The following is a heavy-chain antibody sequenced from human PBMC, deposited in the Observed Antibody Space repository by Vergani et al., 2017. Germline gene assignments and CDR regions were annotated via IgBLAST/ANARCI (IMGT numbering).Heavy chain of an antibody. CDR2: IQKDGIDK. CDR1: GFPFSTYG. V-gene: IGHV3-30*02. Sequence: QVQLVESGGGVVQPGESLRLSCAASGFPFSTYGMHWVRQAPGKGLEWVAFIQKDGIDKFYADSVRGRFTISRDDSKRLAYLQLSGLKTEDTAVYFCSRGRGYSFGYSDYWGQGTLVTVSS. J-gene: IGHJ4*02. CDR3: SRGRGYSFGYSDY. D-gene: IGHD5-18*01.